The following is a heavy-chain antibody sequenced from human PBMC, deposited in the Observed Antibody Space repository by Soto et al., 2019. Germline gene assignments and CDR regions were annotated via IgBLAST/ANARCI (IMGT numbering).Heavy chain of an antibody. J-gene: IGHJ3*02. D-gene: IGHD2-15*01. Sequence: GGSLRLSCAASGFSISPYAMNWVRQAPGKGLEWVSVISGSDTFYADSVKGRFTISRDNSKNTLYLQMDRPTAEDTAVYFCASSSNGGSTYYADSVKGRFTISRDNSKNTLYLQMSSLRAEDTAVYYCVKDPRYDFWSGYYISGAFDIWGQGTIVTVSS. CDR2: ISGSDT. V-gene: IGHV3-23*01. CDR1: GFSISPYA. CDR3: ASSSNGGSTYYADSVKGRFTISRDNSKNTLYLQMSSLRAEDTAVYYCVKDPRYDFWSGYYISGAFDI.